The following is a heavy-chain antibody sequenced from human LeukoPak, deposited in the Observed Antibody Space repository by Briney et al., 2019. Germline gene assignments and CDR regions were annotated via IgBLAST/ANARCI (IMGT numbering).Heavy chain of an antibody. Sequence: ASVKVSCKASGYTFTSYGISWVRQAPGQGLEWMGWISAYNGNTNYAQKLQGRVTMTTDTSTSTAYMELSSLRSEDTAVYYCARDPRFSGTNQRGVASDAFDIWGQGTMVTVSS. CDR2: ISAYNGNT. CDR3: ARDPRFSGTNQRGVASDAFDI. V-gene: IGHV1-18*01. CDR1: GYTFTSYG. D-gene: IGHD1-1*01. J-gene: IGHJ3*02.